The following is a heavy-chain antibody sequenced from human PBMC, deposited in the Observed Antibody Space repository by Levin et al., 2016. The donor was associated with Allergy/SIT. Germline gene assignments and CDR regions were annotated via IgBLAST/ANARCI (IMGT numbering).Heavy chain of an antibody. CDR1: GYSFTSYW. CDR3: ARHPEDYIRFDP. J-gene: IGHJ5*02. D-gene: IGHD4-11*01. CDR2: IDPSDSYT. Sequence: KVSCKGSGYSFTSYWISWVRQMPGKGLEWMGRIDPSDSYTNYSPSFQGHVTISADKSISTAYLQWSSLKASDTAMYYCARHPEDYIRFDPWGQGTLVTVSS. V-gene: IGHV5-10-1*01.